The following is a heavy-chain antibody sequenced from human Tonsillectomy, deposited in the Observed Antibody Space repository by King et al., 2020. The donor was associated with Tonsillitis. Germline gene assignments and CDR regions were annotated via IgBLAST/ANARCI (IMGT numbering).Heavy chain of an antibody. CDR1: GGSISSGGYS. V-gene: IGHV4-30-4*07. Sequence: VQLQESGPGLVKPSQTLSLTCAVSGGSISSGGYSWSWIRQPPGKGLEWIGYIYYSGSTYYNPSLKSRVTISVDTSKNQFSLKLSSVTAADTAVYYCARSITMVRGLLLWFDPWGQGTLVTVSS. D-gene: IGHD3-10*01. J-gene: IGHJ5*02. CDR3: ARSITMVRGLLLWFDP. CDR2: IYYSGST.